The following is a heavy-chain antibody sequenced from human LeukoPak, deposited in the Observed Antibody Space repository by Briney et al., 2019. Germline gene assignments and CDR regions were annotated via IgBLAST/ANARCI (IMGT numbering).Heavy chain of an antibody. CDR3: ARAIDYYGSGSYYNPLDY. CDR1: GYTFTGYY. Sequence: ASVKVSCKDSGYTFTGYYMHWVRQTPEQGLEWMGWINPNSGGTNYAQKFQGRVTMTRDTSISTAYMERSRLRSDDTAVYYCARAIDYYGSGSYYNPLDYWGQGTLVTVSS. CDR2: INPNSGGT. V-gene: IGHV1-2*02. J-gene: IGHJ4*02. D-gene: IGHD3-10*01.